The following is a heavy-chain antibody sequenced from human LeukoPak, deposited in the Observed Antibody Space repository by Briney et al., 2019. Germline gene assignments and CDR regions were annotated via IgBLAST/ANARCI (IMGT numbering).Heavy chain of an antibody. D-gene: IGHD1-26*01. J-gene: IGHJ4*02. V-gene: IGHV1-18*01. Sequence: ASVKVSCKASGYTFTSYGISWVRQAPGQGLEWMGWISAYNGNTNYAQKLQGRVTMTTDTSTSTAYMELRSLRSDDTAVYYCARDPAQVVGATRPVDYWGQGTLVTVSS. CDR1: GYTFTSYG. CDR3: ARDPAQVVGATRPVDY. CDR2: ISAYNGNT.